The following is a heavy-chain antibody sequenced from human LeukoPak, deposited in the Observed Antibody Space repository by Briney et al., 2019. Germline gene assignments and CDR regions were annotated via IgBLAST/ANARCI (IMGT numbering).Heavy chain of an antibody. Sequence: GGSLRLSCAASGLSFTTSSMSWVRQAPGKGLEWVSYIDGSGSYTSYADSVKGRFTISRDNAKSSLFLQMNSLRAEDTADYYCARDTSGSSVITYFDNWGQGTLVTVSS. V-gene: IGHV3-21*01. CDR2: IDGSGSYT. CDR3: ARDTSGSSVITYFDN. CDR1: GLSFTTSS. J-gene: IGHJ4*02. D-gene: IGHD3-10*01.